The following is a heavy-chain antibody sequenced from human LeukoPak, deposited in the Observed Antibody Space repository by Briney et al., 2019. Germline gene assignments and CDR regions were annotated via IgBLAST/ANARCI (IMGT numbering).Heavy chain of an antibody. V-gene: IGHV4-4*07. CDR1: GGSISDYY. CDR2: IYSDGRT. CDR3: ARDLSSRGVISLDY. Sequence: SETLSLTCTVSGGSISDYYWSWIRQPAGKGLEWIGRIYSDGRTNYDLSLSSRLAMSVDTSKNQFSLKLSSVTAADTAVYYCARDLSSRGVISLDYWGQGTLVTVSS. D-gene: IGHD3-10*01. J-gene: IGHJ4*02.